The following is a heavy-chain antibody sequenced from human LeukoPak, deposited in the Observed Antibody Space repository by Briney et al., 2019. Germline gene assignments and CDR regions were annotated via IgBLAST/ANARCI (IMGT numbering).Heavy chain of an antibody. J-gene: IGHJ4*02. CDR2: INPNSGGT. Sequence: ASVKVSCKASGYTFTGYYMHWVRQAPGQGLEWMGWINPNSGGTNYAQKFQGRVTMTRDTSISTAYMKLSRLRSDDTAVYYCARDRTRTGYSSGWYHDYWGQGTLVTVSS. V-gene: IGHV1-2*02. CDR3: ARDRTRTGYSSGWYHDY. D-gene: IGHD6-19*01. CDR1: GYTFTGYY.